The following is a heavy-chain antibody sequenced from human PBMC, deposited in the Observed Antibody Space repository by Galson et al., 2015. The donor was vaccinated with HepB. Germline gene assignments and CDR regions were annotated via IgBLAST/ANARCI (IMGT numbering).Heavy chain of an antibody. CDR2: IYYSGST. D-gene: IGHD6-13*01. CDR1: GGSISSYY. J-gene: IGHJ6*02. CDR3: ARAVYSSSWFYGMDV. Sequence: SETLSLTCTVSGGSISSYYWSWIRQPPGKGLEWIGYIYYSGSTNYNPSLKSRVTISVDTSKNQFSLKLSSVTAADTAVYYCARAVYSSSWFYGMDVWGQGTTVTVSS. V-gene: IGHV4-59*01.